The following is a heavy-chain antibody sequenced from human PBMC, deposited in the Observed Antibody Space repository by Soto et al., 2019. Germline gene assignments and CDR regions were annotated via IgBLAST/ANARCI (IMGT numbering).Heavy chain of an antibody. Sequence: QVQLVQSGAEVKKPGASVKVSCKASGYTFTSYGISWVRQAPGQGLEWMGWISAYNGNTNYAQKLQGRVTMTPDTSTSTAYMELRSLRSDDTAVYYCARIPDYVWGSYRYTRTGDFQHWGQGTLVTVSS. CDR1: GYTFTSYG. CDR2: ISAYNGNT. CDR3: ARIPDYVWGSYRYTRTGDFQH. D-gene: IGHD3-16*02. J-gene: IGHJ1*01. V-gene: IGHV1-18*04.